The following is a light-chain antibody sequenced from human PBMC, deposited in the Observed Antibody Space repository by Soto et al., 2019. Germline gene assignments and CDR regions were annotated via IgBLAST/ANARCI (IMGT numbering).Light chain of an antibody. V-gene: IGKV3-15*01. CDR1: HSVRSD. Sequence: EIVMTQAPATLSVSPGERATLSCRASHSVRSDLAWYQQKPGQSPRLLIFDAYTRATGIPATFSGSGSGTEFTLTISNLQSEDFAVYYCHQYNKWPPITCGQGTRLEIK. CDR2: DAY. J-gene: IGKJ5*01. CDR3: HQYNKWPPIT.